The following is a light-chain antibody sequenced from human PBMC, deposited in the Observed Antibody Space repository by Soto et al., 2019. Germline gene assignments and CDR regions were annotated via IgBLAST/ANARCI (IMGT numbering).Light chain of an antibody. J-gene: IGLJ2*01. Sequence: QSVLTQPASVSGSPGQSITISFTGTSSDVGDYNYVSWYQQHPGKAPKLMIYDVSSRPSGVSNRFSGSKSGNTASLTISGLQAEDEADYYCSSYTSSTTLVVFGGGTKVTVL. CDR2: DVS. CDR1: SSDVGDYNY. V-gene: IGLV2-14*03. CDR3: SSYTSSTTLVV.